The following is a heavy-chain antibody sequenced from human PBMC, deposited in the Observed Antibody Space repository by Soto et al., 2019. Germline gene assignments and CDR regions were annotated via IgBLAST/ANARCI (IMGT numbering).Heavy chain of an antibody. J-gene: IGHJ5*02. CDR3: ARVSRNTGTIQDNWFDP. CDR2: INPSSGGT. CDR1: GYTFTSYY. V-gene: IGHV1-46*01. D-gene: IGHD1-7*01. Sequence: VASVKVSCKASGYTFTSYYIHWVRQAPGQGLEWMGIINPSSGGTSYAQKFEGRVLVTRDTSTSTVYMELSSLRSDDTAVYYRARVSRNTGTIQDNWFDPWGQGTLVTVSS.